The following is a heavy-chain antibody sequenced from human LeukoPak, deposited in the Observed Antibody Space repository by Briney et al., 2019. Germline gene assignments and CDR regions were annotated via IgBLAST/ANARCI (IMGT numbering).Heavy chain of an antibody. CDR3: AKGDVSVADSFDY. D-gene: IGHD6-19*01. J-gene: IGHJ4*02. V-gene: IGHV3-9*01. CDR2: ISGNSGSI. CDR1: GFTFDDYA. Sequence: QPGRSLRLSCAAFGFTFDDYAMHWVRQAPGKGLEWVSGISGNSGSIAYADSVKGRFTISRDNARNSLYLQMNSLRPEDTALYYCAKGDVSVADSFDYWGQGTLVTVSS.